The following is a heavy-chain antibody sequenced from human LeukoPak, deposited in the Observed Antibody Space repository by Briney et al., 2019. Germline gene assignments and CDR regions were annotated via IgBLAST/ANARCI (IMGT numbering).Heavy chain of an antibody. CDR3: ARVCRKYYYDSSGYTAPDAFDI. D-gene: IGHD3-22*01. CDR1: GGSISSGGYS. J-gene: IGHJ3*02. CDR2: IYHSGST. V-gene: IGHV4-30-2*01. Sequence: SETLSLTCAVSGGSISSGGYSWSWIRQPPGKGLEWIGYIYHSGSTYYNPSLKSRVTISVDRSKNQFSLKLSSVTAADTAVYYCARVCRKYYYDSSGYTAPDAFDIWGQGTMVTVSS.